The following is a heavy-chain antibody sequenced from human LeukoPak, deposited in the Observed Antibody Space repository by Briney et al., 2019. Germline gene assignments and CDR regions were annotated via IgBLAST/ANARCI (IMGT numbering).Heavy chain of an antibody. CDR2: INPNSGGT. V-gene: IGHV1-2*02. J-gene: IGHJ4*02. CDR1: GYTFTGYY. D-gene: IGHD3-22*01. Sequence: ASVKVSFKASGYTFTGYYMNWVRQAPGQGLEWMGWINPNSGGTNYAQKFQGRVTMTRDTSIITAYMELSRLRSDDTAVYYCARVKNSSGYYIPNFDYWGQGTLVTVSS. CDR3: ARVKNSSGYYIPNFDY.